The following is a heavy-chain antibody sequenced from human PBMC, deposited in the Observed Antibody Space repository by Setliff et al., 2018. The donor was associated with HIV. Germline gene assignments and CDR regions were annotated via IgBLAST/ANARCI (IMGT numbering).Heavy chain of an antibody. CDR1: GYTFTTYS. CDR3: ARGALLAVFDFDH. CDR2: ITVGNGDT. J-gene: IGHJ4*02. V-gene: IGHV1-3*01. Sequence: ASVKVSCKASGYTFTTYSLHWVRQATGHSLEWMGWITVGNGDTKYSAELQGRISITRDTSANKAYMELSSLRSDDTAVYFCARGALLAVFDFDHWGQGTQVTVSS. D-gene: IGHD3-10*01.